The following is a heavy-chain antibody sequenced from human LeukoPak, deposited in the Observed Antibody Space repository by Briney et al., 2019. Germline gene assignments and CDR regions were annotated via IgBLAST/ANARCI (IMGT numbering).Heavy chain of an antibody. Sequence: ASVKVSCKASGYTFTGYYMHWVRQAPGQGLEWMGWINPNSGGTNYAQKFQGRVTMTRDTSISTAYMELSRLRSDDTAVYYCAREVNYGSGSYDWFDPWGQGTLVTVSS. CDR1: GYTFTGYY. J-gene: IGHJ5*02. D-gene: IGHD3-10*01. V-gene: IGHV1-2*02. CDR3: AREVNYGSGSYDWFDP. CDR2: INPNSGGT.